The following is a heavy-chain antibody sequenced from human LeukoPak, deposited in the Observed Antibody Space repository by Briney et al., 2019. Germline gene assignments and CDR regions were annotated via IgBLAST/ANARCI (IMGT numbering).Heavy chain of an antibody. CDR2: IYYSGST. CDR3: ARFSRAARPLRSPPWFDP. CDR1: GGSISSSSYY. V-gene: IGHV4-39*07. D-gene: IGHD6-6*01. Sequence: SETLSLTCTVSGGSISSSSYYWGWIRQPPGKGLEWIGSIYYSGSTYYNPSLKSRVTISVDTSKNQFSLKLSSVTAADTAVYYCARFSRAARPLRSPPWFDPWGQGTLVTVSS. J-gene: IGHJ5*02.